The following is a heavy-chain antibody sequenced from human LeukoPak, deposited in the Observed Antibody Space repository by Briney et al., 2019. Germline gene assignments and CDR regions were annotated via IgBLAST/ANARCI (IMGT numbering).Heavy chain of an antibody. D-gene: IGHD1-26*01. V-gene: IGHV1-2*02. CDR3: ARDGNFDY. J-gene: IGHJ4*02. CDR1: GYTLTELS. Sequence: ASVKVSCKVSGYTLTELSMHWVRQAPGKGLEWMGWINPNSGDTSYAQKFQGRVTLTSDTSINTAYMELSSLRFDDTAVYYCARDGNFDYWGQGTLVTVSS. CDR2: INPNSGDT.